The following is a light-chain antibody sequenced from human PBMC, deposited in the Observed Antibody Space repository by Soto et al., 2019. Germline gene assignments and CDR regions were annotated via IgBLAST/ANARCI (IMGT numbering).Light chain of an antibody. CDR3: QQYYSYHTWT. J-gene: IGKJ1*01. CDR2: AAS. CDR1: QGISSY. V-gene: IGKV1-8*01. Sequence: AIRMTQSPSSLSASTEDRVTITCRASQGISSYLAWYQQKPGKAPKLLIYAASTLQSGVPSRFSGSGSGTDFTLTISCLQSEDFATYYCQQYYSYHTWTFGQGTKVEIK.